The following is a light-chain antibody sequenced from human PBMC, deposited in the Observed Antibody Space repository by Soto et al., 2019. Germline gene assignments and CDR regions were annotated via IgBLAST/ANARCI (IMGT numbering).Light chain of an antibody. V-gene: IGKV1-39*01. CDR1: QSIGSN. CDR2: AAS. J-gene: IGKJ1*01. CDR3: QQTHTSPWT. Sequence: DLRMTQSPSSLSASVRDRVTITCRASQSIGSNLNWYQQSPGRAPKLLVFAASSKSRGVPLRFDARGSGTDFSLTINSLQPEDVATYYCQQTHTSPWTFGQGTKVDVK.